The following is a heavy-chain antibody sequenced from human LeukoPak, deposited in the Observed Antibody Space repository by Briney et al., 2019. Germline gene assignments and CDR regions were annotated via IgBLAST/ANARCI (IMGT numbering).Heavy chain of an antibody. CDR3: ARDVRNYYDSSGYYLFDY. D-gene: IGHD3-22*01. CDR2: IYRRGST. CDR1: GYSISSGYY. V-gene: IGHV4-38-2*02. J-gene: IGHJ4*02. Sequence: SETLSLTCTVSGYSISSGYYWGWIRQSPGKGLEWIGNIYRRGSTHYNPSLKGRVTISMDTPKNQFSLKLSSVTAADTAVYYCARDVRNYYDSSGYYLFDYWGQGTLVTVSS.